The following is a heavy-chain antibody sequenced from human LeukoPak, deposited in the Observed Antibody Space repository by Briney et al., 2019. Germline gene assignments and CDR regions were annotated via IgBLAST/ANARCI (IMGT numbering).Heavy chain of an antibody. CDR1: GFTIGDYA. Sequence: PGRSLRLCCTAAGFTIGDYAMSWVRQAPGEGLEWVGFIRNKAYGGTAEYAASVKGRFTISRDDSKSIAYLQMNSLKTEDTAVYYCARGIIGLRGFDYWGQGTLVTVSS. D-gene: IGHD1-20*01. V-gene: IGHV3-49*04. CDR3: ARGIIGLRGFDY. J-gene: IGHJ4*02. CDR2: IRNKAYGGTA.